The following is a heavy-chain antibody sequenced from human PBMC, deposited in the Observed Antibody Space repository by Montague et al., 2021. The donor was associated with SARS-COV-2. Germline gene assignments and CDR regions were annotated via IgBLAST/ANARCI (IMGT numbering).Heavy chain of an antibody. CDR3: ARDVVAAPGTFDY. V-gene: IGHV4-30-2*04. J-gene: IGHJ4*02. D-gene: IGHD6-13*01. Sequence: RVTMSVDTSKKQFSLRLSPVTAADTAVYYCARDVVAAPGTFDYWGQGTLVTVSS.